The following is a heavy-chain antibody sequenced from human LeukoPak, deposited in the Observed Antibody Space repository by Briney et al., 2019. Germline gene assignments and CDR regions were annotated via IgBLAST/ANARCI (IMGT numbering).Heavy chain of an antibody. CDR3: ARDALAPYGDYDY. J-gene: IGHJ4*02. Sequence: GGTLRLSCAASGLTFSSYWMSWVRQAPGKGLEWVANIKQGGSEKYYVDSVKGRFTISRDNSKNTLYLQMNSLRAEDTAVYYCARDALAPYGDYDYWGQGTLVTVSS. CDR2: IKQGGSEK. CDR1: GLTFSSYW. D-gene: IGHD4-17*01. V-gene: IGHV3-7*03.